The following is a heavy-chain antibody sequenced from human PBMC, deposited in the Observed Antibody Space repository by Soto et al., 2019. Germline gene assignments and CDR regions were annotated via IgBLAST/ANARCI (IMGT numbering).Heavy chain of an antibody. J-gene: IGHJ4*02. CDR3: ARAIISYYDFWSGKNDY. Sequence: GASVKVSCKASGYTFTSYAMHWGRQAPGQRLEWMGWINAGNGNTKYSQKFQGRVTITRDTSASTAYMELSSLRSEDTAVYYCARAIISYYDFWSGKNDYWGQGTLVTVS. V-gene: IGHV1-3*01. CDR2: INAGNGNT. D-gene: IGHD3-3*01. CDR1: GYTFTSYA.